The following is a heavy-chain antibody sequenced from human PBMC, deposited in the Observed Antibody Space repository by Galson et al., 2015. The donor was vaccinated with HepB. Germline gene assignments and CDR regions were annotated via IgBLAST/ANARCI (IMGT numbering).Heavy chain of an antibody. CDR3: AGDFSGSYDFWSGYPGGESWFDP. CDR1: GFTFSSYW. J-gene: IGHJ5*02. D-gene: IGHD3-3*01. V-gene: IGHV3-7*01. Sequence: SLRLSCAASGFTFSSYWMSWVRQAPGKGPEWMANIKGDGSQQDYVASVKGRFTVSRDNAKNSLYLQMNSLRVEDTAVYYCAGDFSGSYDFWSGYPGGESWFDPWGQGTLVTVSA. CDR2: IKGDGSQQ.